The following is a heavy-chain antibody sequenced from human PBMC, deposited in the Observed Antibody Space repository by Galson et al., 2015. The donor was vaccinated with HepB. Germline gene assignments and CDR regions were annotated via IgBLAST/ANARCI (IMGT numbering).Heavy chain of an antibody. CDR1: GGSISSSNW. Sequence: ETLSLTCAVSGGSISSSNWWSWVRQPPGKGLEWIGEIYHSGSTNYNPSLKSRVTISVDKSKNQFTLKLSSVTAADTAVYYCARGTRYFDWLLSPYYYYYMDVWGKGTTVTVSS. CDR3: ARGTRYFDWLLSPYYYYYMDV. D-gene: IGHD3-9*01. CDR2: IYHSGST. J-gene: IGHJ6*03. V-gene: IGHV4-4*02.